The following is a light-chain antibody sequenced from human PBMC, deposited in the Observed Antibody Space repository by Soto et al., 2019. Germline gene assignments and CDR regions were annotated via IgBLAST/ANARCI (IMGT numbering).Light chain of an antibody. J-gene: IGKJ4*01. CDR1: QSVSTSF. CDR2: GAS. Sequence: EIVLMQSPGTLSLSPGESATLSCRASQSVSTSFFGWYQQKAGQPPRLLIYGASTRATGIPDRFSGSGSGTDFTLTISRLEPEDSAVYYCQQYGNLPLTFGGGTKVDIK. CDR3: QQYGNLPLT. V-gene: IGKV3-20*01.